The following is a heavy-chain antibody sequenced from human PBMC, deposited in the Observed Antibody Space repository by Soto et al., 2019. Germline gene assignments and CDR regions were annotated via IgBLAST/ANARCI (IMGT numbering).Heavy chain of an antibody. V-gene: IGHV3-30*03. CDR1: GFTFSSYG. J-gene: IGHJ3*02. Sequence: QVQLVESGGGVVQPGRSLRLSCAASGFTFSSYGMHWVRQAPGKGLEWVAVISYDGSNKYYADSVKGRFTISRDNSKNTLDQQMNSLKAENKTVYYCATLQYYYDRSGYYSVWTHAFDIWGQGKMVTVSS. CDR2: ISYDGSNK. D-gene: IGHD3-22*01. CDR3: ATLQYYYDRSGYYSVWTHAFDI.